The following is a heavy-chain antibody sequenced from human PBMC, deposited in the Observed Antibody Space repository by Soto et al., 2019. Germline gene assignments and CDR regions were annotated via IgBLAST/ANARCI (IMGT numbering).Heavy chain of an antibody. CDR1: GFTLSSYG. J-gene: IGHJ4*02. CDR3: ARGGVPYFDY. Sequence: LRLSCAASGFTLSSYGMHWVRQAPGKGLEWVAVISYDGSDKYYADSVKGRFTISRDNSKDTLYLQMNSLRPEDTAVYYCARGGVPYFDYWGQGTLVTVSS. D-gene: IGHD1-26*01. CDR2: ISYDGSDK. V-gene: IGHV3-30*03.